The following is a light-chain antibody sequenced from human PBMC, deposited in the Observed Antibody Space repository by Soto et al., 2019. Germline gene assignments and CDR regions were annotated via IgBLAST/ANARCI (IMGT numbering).Light chain of an antibody. CDR1: QSISSY. J-gene: IGKJ1*01. V-gene: IGKV1-39*01. Sequence: DIXMTQSPSSLSASVGDRVTITXXASQSISSYLNWYQQKPGKAPKLLIYAASSLQSGVPSRFSGSGSGTDFTLTISSLQPEDFATYYCQQSYSTLTWTFGQGTKVDIK. CDR2: AAS. CDR3: QQSYSTLTWT.